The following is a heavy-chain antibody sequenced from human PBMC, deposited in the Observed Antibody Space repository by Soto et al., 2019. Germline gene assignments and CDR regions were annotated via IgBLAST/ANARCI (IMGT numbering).Heavy chain of an antibody. Sequence: LQISGVGCGGKVSGYWCVWEHQIQGKGLEWMGIIYPDDSDTRYSPAFEGQVTISADKSTRTAYMQWSSLKASDTVMYYCASRHHDSTGFMDVLVQGTTVPVS. CDR3: ASRHHDSTGFMDV. CDR2: IYPDDSDT. J-gene: IGHJ6*02. V-gene: IGHV5-51*07. CDR1: GGKVSGYW. D-gene: IGHD3-22*01.